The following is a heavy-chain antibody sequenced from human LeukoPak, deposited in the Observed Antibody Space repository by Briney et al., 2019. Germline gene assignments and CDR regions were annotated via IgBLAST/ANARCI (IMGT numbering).Heavy chain of an antibody. D-gene: IGHD2-15*01. CDR3: ARGIWEVRQGVAPLDPFDP. Sequence: GASVKVSCKASGGTFNTYAISWVRQAPGQGLEWMGGIIPIFDTTHYAHNFQGRVTITAEKSTTTAYMELSSLRSEDTAVYYCARGIWEVRQGVAPLDPFDPWGQGTLVTVSS. V-gene: IGHV1-69*06. CDR1: GGTFNTYA. J-gene: IGHJ5*02. CDR2: IIPIFDTT.